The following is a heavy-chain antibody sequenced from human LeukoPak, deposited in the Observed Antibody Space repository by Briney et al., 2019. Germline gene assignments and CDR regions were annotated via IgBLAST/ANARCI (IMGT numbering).Heavy chain of an antibody. D-gene: IGHD2-2*01. CDR1: GFTFSSYA. Sequence: PGGSLRLSCAASGFTFSSYAMSWVRQAPGKGLEWVSAISGSGGSTYDADTVKGRFTISRDNSKNTLYLQMNSLRAEDTAVYYCAKDAPVNIVVVPAANSWGQGTLVTVSS. V-gene: IGHV3-23*01. CDR2: ISGSGGST. J-gene: IGHJ4*02. CDR3: AKDAPVNIVVVPAANS.